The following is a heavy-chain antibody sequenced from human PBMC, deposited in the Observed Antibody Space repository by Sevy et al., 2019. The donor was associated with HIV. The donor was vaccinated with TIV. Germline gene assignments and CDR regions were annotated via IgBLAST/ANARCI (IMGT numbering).Heavy chain of an antibody. J-gene: IGHJ4*02. CDR2: IYYSGST. CDR3: ARAYSSSWYRPYYFDY. V-gene: IGHV4-59*01. D-gene: IGHD6-13*01. Sequence: SHTLSLTCTVSGGSISSYYWSWIRQPPGKGLEWIGYIYYSGSTNYNPSLKSRVTISVDTSKNQFSLKLSSVTAADTAVYYCARAYSSSWYRPYYFDYWGQGTLVTVSS. CDR1: GGSISSYY.